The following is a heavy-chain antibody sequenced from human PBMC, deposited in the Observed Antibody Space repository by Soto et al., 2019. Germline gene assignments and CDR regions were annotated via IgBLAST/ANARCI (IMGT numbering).Heavy chain of an antibody. J-gene: IGHJ3*02. V-gene: IGHV3-7*03. CDR3: ARDTDTAMVDAFDI. CDR1: GFNFSTYW. Sequence: EVQLVESGGGLVQPGGSLRLSCAASGFNFSTYWMTWVRQAPGKGLEWVANIKEDGSEKYYVDSVKGRFAISRDNAKNSVYLQMNSLRAEDTAVYYCARDTDTAMVDAFDIWGQGTMVTVSS. CDR2: IKEDGSEK. D-gene: IGHD5-18*01.